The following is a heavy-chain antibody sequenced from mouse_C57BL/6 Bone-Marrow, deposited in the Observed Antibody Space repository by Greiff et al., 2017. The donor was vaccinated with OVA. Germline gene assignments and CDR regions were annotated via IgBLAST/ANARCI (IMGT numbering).Heavy chain of an antibody. D-gene: IGHD1-1*01. CDR2: IRNKANGYTT. Sequence: EVKVEESGGGLVQPGGSLSLSCAASGFTFTDYYMSWVRQPPGKALEWLGFIRNKANGYTTEYSASVKGRFTISRDNSQSILYLQMNALRAEDSATYYCARRYYGSSYDYFDYWGQGTTLTVSS. V-gene: IGHV7-3*01. CDR1: GFTFTDYY. CDR3: ARRYYGSSYDYFDY. J-gene: IGHJ2*01.